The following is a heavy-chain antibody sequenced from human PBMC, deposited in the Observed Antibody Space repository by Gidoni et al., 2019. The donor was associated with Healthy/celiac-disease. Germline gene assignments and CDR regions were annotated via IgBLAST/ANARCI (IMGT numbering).Heavy chain of an antibody. D-gene: IGHD2-15*01. CDR2: ISSSSSYI. Sequence: EVQLVESGGGLVKPGGSLRLSCAASGFPFSSYSMNWVRQAPGKGRGWVSSISSSSSYIYYADSVKGRFTISRDNAKNSLYLQMNSLRAEDTAVYYCAPYCSGGSCYPPDYWGQGTLVTVSS. V-gene: IGHV3-21*01. CDR1: GFPFSSYS. J-gene: IGHJ4*02. CDR3: APYCSGGSCYPPDY.